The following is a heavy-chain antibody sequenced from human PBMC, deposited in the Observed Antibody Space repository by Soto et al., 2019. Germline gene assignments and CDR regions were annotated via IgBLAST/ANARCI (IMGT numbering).Heavy chain of an antibody. Sequence: SETLSLTCTVSGGSISSYYWSWLRQPPGKGLEWIGYIYYSGSTNYNPSLKSRVTISVATSKNQFSLKLSSVTAADTAVYYCARLGRTYYYGSGSYSFYYYMDVWGKGTTVTVSS. D-gene: IGHD3-10*01. J-gene: IGHJ6*03. CDR2: IYYSGST. CDR1: GGSISSYY. V-gene: IGHV4-59*01. CDR3: ARLGRTYYYGSGSYSFYYYMDV.